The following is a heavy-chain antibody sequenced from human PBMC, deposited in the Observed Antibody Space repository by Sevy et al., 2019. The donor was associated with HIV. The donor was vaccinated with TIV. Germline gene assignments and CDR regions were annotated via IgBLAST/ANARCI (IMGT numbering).Heavy chain of an antibody. Sequence: GGSLRLSCTASGFTFGDYCMSWVRPAPGKGLEWISFIKSKAYGGTTGNAVSVKGRFTISRDDSKSIAYLQMNNLQTEDTAVYSCTRWSGSQSIFDYWGRGTLVTVSS. CDR1: GFTFGDYC. CDR3: TRWSGSQSIFDY. CDR2: IKSKAYGGTT. V-gene: IGHV3-49*04. D-gene: IGHD1-26*01. J-gene: IGHJ4*02.